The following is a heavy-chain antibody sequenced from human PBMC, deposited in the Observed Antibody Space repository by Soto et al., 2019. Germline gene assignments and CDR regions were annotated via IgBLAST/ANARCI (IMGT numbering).Heavy chain of an antibody. Sequence: GGSLRLSCAAPGFTFSSHGMHLVRQAPGKGLEWGAVISYDGSNKYYADSVKGRFTISRDNSKNTLYLQMNSLRAEDTAVYYCANQYYDFWSGYYTLYYYYGMDVWGQGTTVTVSS. V-gene: IGHV3-30*18. CDR2: ISYDGSNK. CDR3: ANQYYDFWSGYYTLYYYYGMDV. J-gene: IGHJ6*02. D-gene: IGHD3-3*01. CDR1: GFTFSSHG.